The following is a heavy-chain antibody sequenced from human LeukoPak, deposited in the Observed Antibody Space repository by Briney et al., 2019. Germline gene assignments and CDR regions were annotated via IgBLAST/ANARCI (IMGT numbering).Heavy chain of an antibody. CDR2: IYPGDSDT. Sequence: GESLKISCKGSGYSFRSSWLGWVRQMSGKGLEWMGIIYPGDSDTRYSPAFQGQVTISADKSISTAYLQWSSLKASDTAMYYCARDSGDSSGYPFDYWGQGTLVTVSS. D-gene: IGHD3-22*01. CDR1: GYSFRSSW. J-gene: IGHJ4*02. CDR3: ARDSGDSSGYPFDY. V-gene: IGHV5-51*01.